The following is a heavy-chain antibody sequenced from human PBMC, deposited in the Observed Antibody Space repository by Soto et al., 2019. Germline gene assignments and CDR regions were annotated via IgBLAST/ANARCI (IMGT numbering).Heavy chain of an antibody. V-gene: IGHV2-70*11. J-gene: IGHJ3*02. CDR2: VDWDDDK. CDR3: ARMNSVGATDAFDI. Sequence: SGPTLVNPTQTLTLTCTFSGFSLSTRGMCVTWIRQPPGKALEWLARVDWDDDKYYSTSLRTRLTISKDTSKNQVVLTMTNMDPVDTATYYCARMNSVGATDAFDIWGQGTMVTVSS. CDR1: GFSLSTRGMC. D-gene: IGHD3-16*01.